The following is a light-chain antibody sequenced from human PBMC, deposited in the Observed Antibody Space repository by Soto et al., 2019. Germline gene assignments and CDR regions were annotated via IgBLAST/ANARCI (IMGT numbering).Light chain of an antibody. J-gene: IGLJ2*01. CDR3: SSYAGSNKL. CDR2: EVS. Sequence: QSALTQPPSASGSPGQSVTISCTGTSSDVGGYNYVSWYQQHPGKAPKLMIYEVSKRPSGVPDRFSVSKSGNTASLTVSGLQAEDEADYYCSSYAGSNKLFGGGTKLTVL. V-gene: IGLV2-8*01. CDR1: SSDVGGYNY.